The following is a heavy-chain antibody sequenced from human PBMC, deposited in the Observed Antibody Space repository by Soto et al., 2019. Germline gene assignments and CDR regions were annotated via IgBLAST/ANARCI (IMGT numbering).Heavy chain of an antibody. V-gene: IGHV4-30-4*01. CDR2: IYYSGNT. CDR3: ARPGGSSSYFDY. J-gene: IGHJ4*02. Sequence: LTCSVSGGSISSGYYYWSWIRQPPGKGLEWIGNIYYSGNTYYNPSLKSRLIISIDTSKNQFSLKLSSVTAADTAVYYCARPGGSSSYFDYWGQGTLVTVSS. D-gene: IGHD6-6*01. CDR1: GGSISSGYYY.